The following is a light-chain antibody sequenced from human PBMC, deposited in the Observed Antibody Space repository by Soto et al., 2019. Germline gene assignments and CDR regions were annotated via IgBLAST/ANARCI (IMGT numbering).Light chain of an antibody. J-gene: IGKJ4*01. CDR1: QSVSSY. CDR2: DAS. CDR3: QQSSNCRLS. V-gene: IGKV3-11*01. Sequence: EIVLTQSPATLSLSPGERATLSCRASQSVSSYLAWYQQKPGQAPRLLIYDASNRATGIPARFSGSGCGTDFTFTIRRLEREDFAVYYFQQSSNCRLSFGGGTKMEIK.